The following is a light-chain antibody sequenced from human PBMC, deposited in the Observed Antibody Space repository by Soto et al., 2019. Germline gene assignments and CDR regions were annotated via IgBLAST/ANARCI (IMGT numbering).Light chain of an antibody. V-gene: IGLV1-40*01. Sequence: QSVLTQPPSLSGAPGQRVTISCTGGSSNIGADYDVHWYQQIPGTAPKLLIYGNNDRPSGVPDRFSGSKSGTSASLAITGLQAEDEADYYCQSYDSSLSGYVFGTGTKVTVL. J-gene: IGLJ1*01. CDR1: SSNIGADYD. CDR3: QSYDSSLSGYV. CDR2: GNN.